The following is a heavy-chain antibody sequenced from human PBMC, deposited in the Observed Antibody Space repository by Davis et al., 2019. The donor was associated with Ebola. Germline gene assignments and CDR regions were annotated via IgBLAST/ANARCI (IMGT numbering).Heavy chain of an antibody. J-gene: IGHJ6*02. V-gene: IGHV3-30*18. Sequence: GGSLRLSCAASGFTFSSYAMSWVRQAPGKGLEWVAVISYDGSNKYYADSVKGRFTISRDNSKHTLYLQMNSLRAEDTAVYYCAKDFGSYYDFWSGYPNYYYYGMDVWGQGTTVTVSS. CDR3: AKDFGSYYDFWSGYPNYYYYGMDV. D-gene: IGHD3-3*01. CDR2: ISYDGSNK. CDR1: GFTFSSYA.